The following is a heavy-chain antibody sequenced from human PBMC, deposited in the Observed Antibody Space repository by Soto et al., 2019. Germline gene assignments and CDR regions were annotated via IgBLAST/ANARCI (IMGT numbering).Heavy chain of an antibody. CDR1: GFTFGDSY. CDR3: ARDSEDCYDSSGIPRFFTSMDV. V-gene: IGHV3-21*01. D-gene: IGHD3-22*01. J-gene: IGHJ6*02. Sequence: GGSLRLSCAGSGFTFGDSYMSWIRQAPGKGLEWVSSISSSISYIYYADSVKGRFTISRDNAKNSLYLQMNSLRAEDTAVYYCARDSEDCYDSSGIPRFFTSMDVWGQGTRVTVSS. CDR2: ISSSISYI.